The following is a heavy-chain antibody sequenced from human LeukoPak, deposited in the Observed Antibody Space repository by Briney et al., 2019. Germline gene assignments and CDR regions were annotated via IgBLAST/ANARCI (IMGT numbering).Heavy chain of an antibody. V-gene: IGHV4-4*09. CDR2: IYTSGST. D-gene: IGHD1-26*01. CDR3: ARAYSRSYSHFDD. J-gene: IGHJ4*02. Sequence: PSETLSLTCTVSGGSISGYYWSWIRQPPGKGLEWIGYIYTSGSTNYNPSLKSRVTISVDTSRNQFSLRLSSVTAADTAMYFCARAYSRSYSHFDDWGQGTLVTVSS. CDR1: GGSISGYY.